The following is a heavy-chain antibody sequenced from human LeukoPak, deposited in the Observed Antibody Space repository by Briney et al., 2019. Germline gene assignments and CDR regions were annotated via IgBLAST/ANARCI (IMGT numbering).Heavy chain of an antibody. V-gene: IGHV3-23*01. J-gene: IGHJ4*02. D-gene: IGHD6-13*01. Sequence: PGGSLRLSCAASGFTFSSYAMSWVRQAPGEGLEWVSAISGSGGSTYYADSVKGRFTISRDNSKNTLYLQMNSLRAEDTAVYYCAEGQQLHNHIFDYWGQGTLVTVSS. CDR1: GFTFSSYA. CDR3: AEGQQLHNHIFDY. CDR2: ISGSGGST.